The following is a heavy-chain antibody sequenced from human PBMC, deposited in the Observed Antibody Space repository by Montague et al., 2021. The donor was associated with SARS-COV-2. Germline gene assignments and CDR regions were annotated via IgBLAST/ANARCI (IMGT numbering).Heavy chain of an antibody. V-gene: IGHV4-59*01. J-gene: IGHJ4*02. CDR1: GGSIRSYY. CDR3: ARFWSGYVDK. D-gene: IGHD3-3*01. CDR2: IYYTGAT. Sequence: SETLSLTCCFSGGSIRSYYWGWIRLPPGKPLEWLGYIYYTGATTHNPPLTSRVTISVDTSRSQFSLRLTSVTAADTAVYFCARFWSGYVDKWSQGTLVTVSS.